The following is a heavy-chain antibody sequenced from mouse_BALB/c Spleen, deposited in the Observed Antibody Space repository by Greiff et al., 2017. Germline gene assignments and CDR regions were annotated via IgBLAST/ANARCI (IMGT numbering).Heavy chain of an antibody. V-gene: IGHV1-4*02. Sequence: VQLVESAAELARPGASVKMSCKASGYTFTSYTMHWVKQRPGQGLEWIGYINPSSGYTEYNQKFKDKTTLTADKSSSTAYMQLSSLTSEDSAVYYCARQGILYGTLDYWGQGTTLTVSS. D-gene: IGHD2-10*02. CDR1: GYTFTSYT. CDR3: ARQGILYGTLDY. J-gene: IGHJ2*01. CDR2: INPSSGYT.